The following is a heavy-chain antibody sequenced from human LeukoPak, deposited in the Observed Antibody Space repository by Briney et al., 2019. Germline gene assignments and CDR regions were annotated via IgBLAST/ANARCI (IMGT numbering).Heavy chain of an antibody. CDR1: GGSISSYY. CDR2: IYYSGST. V-gene: IGHV4-59*01. D-gene: IGHD4/OR15-4a*01. Sequence: SETLSLTCTVSGGSISSYYWSWIRQPPGKGLEWIGYIYYSGSTNYNPSLKSRVTISVDTSKNQFSLKLSSVTAADTAVYYCAGSMVVHREYFDYWGQGTLVTVSS. J-gene: IGHJ4*02. CDR3: AGSMVVHREYFDY.